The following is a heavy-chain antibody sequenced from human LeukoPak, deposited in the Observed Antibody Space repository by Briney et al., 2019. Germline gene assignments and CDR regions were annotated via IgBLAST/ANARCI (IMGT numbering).Heavy chain of an antibody. Sequence: ASVKVSCKASGGSFSSSAINWVRQAPGQGLEWMGGIIPIFGTANFAQKFQGRVTITADESTRTAYMELSSLRSEDTAVYYCATHTGSYSYYYYMDVWGKGTTVTGSS. J-gene: IGHJ6*03. CDR3: ATHTGSYSYYYYMDV. CDR1: GGSFSSSA. V-gene: IGHV1-69*13. CDR2: IIPIFGTA. D-gene: IGHD1-26*01.